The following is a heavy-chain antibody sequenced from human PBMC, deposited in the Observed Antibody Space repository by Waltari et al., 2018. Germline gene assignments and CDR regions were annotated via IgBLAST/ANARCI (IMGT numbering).Heavy chain of an antibody. J-gene: IGHJ6*02. Sequence: EEQLVESGGGLVQPGDALRRSCAAARFPYSNHGRHWVRHTTGKGLVWVSRIKGDGSTSNYADSVKGRFTISRDNTKKTLYLQMKRLRVEDTAVYYCARLAPKTYRSPVPGRDYYYGLDVWGQGTTVTVSS. CDR2: IKGDGSTS. CDR1: RFPYSNHG. V-gene: IGHV3-74*01. CDR3: ARLAPKTYRSPVPGRDYYYGLDV. D-gene: IGHD6-13*01.